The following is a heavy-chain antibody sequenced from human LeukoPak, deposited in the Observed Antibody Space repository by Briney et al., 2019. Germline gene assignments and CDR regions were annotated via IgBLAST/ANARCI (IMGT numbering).Heavy chain of an antibody. CDR2: ISSSSSYI. CDR1: GFTFSSYS. J-gene: IGHJ4*02. D-gene: IGHD3-3*01. V-gene: IGHV3-21*01. Sequence: PGGSLRLSCAASGFTFSSYSMNWVRQAPGKGLEWVSSISSSSSYIYYADSVKGRFTISRDNAKNSLYQQMNSLRAEDTAVYYCASIGPNYDFWSGYYGGIDYWGQGTLVTVSS. CDR3: ASIGPNYDFWSGYYGGIDY.